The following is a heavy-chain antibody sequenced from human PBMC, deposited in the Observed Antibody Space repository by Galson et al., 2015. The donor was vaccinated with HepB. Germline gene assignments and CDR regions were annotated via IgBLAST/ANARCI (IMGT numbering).Heavy chain of an antibody. J-gene: IGHJ3*01. D-gene: IGHD5-12*01. CDR3: VRREIVTTSWSWDAFDF. CDR2: IYPGDSAT. V-gene: IGHV5-51*03. Sequence: QSGAEVKKSGESLKISCQASGYNFINSWIGWVRQMPGKGLEWMGIIYPGDSATRYSPSFQGQVTISADKSISTAYLRWSSLKASDSAMYYRVRREIVTTSWSWDAFDFWGQGTMVSVSS. CDR1: GYNFINSW.